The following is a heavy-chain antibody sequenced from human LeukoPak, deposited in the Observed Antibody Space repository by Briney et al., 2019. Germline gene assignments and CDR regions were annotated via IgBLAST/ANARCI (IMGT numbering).Heavy chain of an antibody. J-gene: IGHJ2*01. Sequence: GGSLRLSCAASGFTLCKYWMTWVRQAPGKGLEWVSAISGSGDNTCYIDSVKGRFTISRDNSENTLYLQMNSLRAEDTALYYCARDAGYWYFDLWGRGTLVTVSS. CDR1: GFTLCKYW. V-gene: IGHV3-23*01. CDR2: ISGSGDNT. CDR3: ARDAGYWYFDL.